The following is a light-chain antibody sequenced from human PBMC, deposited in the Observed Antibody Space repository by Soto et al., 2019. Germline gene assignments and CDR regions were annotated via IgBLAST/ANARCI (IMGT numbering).Light chain of an antibody. CDR1: QSVSSW. CDR2: DAS. V-gene: IGKV1-5*01. Sequence: DIQMTQSPSTLSASVRDRVPISCRASQSVSSWLAWYQQKPGKAPKLLIYDASTLESGVPSRFSGSGSGTEFTLTITSLQPDDFATYYCQQFHSYSPTFGQGTKVDI. CDR3: QQFHSYSPT. J-gene: IGKJ1*01.